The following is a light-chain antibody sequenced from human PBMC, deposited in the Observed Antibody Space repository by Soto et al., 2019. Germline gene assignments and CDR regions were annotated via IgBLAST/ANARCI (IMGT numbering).Light chain of an antibody. CDR2: GDN. V-gene: IGLV1-44*01. CDR3: AAWDDSLSGPV. CDR1: SSNIGRNT. Sequence: QSVLTQPTSVSGTPGQRVTMSCSGGSSNIGRNTVSWYQQLPGTAPKVLISGDNQRSSGVPDRFSGSKSGTSASLAISVLQSEDEADYYCAAWDDSLSGPVFGGGTKLTVL. J-gene: IGLJ2*01.